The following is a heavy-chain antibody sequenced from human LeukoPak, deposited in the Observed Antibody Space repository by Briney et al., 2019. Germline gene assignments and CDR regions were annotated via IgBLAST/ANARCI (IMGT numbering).Heavy chain of an antibody. CDR2: ISSLSSYI. CDR3: ARGGPRDGYDY. CDR1: GFTFSSYS. J-gene: IGHJ4*02. Sequence: TGGSLRLSCAASGFTFSSYSMNWVRQAPGKGLEWVSSISSLSSYIYYADSLKGRFTISRDNAKNSQYLQMNSLRAEDTAVYYCARGGPRDGYDYWGQGTLVTVSS. D-gene: IGHD5-18*01. V-gene: IGHV3-21*01.